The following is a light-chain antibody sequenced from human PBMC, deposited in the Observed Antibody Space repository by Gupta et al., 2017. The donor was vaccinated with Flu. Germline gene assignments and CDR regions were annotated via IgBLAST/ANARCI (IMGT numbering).Light chain of an antibody. CDR2: EGS. Sequence: QSALIQPASVSGSPGQALTISCTGPSIDVGGYNLVSWYQHHPGQAPKLMIFEGSRRPSGVSNRFTGSKSGNTASLTMSRLQAEDEADYYCYSYAGSNTLLFGGGTKLTVL. CDR1: SIDVGGYNL. CDR3: YSYAGSNTLL. V-gene: IGLV2-23*01. J-gene: IGLJ2*01.